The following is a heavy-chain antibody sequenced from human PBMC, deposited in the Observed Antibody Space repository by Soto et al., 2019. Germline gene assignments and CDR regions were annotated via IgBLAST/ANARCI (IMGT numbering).Heavy chain of an antibody. Sequence: EVQLVESGGGLVQPGGSLRLSCAASGFTFSNYWMYWVRQAPGKGLVWVSRINSDGSVSSYADSVKCRLTISRDNVKNTLYLQMDSLRAEDTAVYYCAGGDCVGGTCYSLAGSFYYYMDVWGKGTTVTVFS. V-gene: IGHV3-74*01. CDR2: INSDGSVS. J-gene: IGHJ6*03. D-gene: IGHD2-15*01. CDR3: AGGDCVGGTCYSLAGSFYYYMDV. CDR1: GFTFSNYW.